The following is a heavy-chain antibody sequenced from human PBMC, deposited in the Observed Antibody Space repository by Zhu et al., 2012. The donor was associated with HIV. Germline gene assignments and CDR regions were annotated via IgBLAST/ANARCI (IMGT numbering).Heavy chain of an antibody. CDR2: ISGDGSFT. CDR1: GFTFSSYW. V-gene: IGHV3-74*01. J-gene: IGHJ4*01. D-gene: IGHD1-26*01. Sequence: EVQLVESGGGLVQPGGSLRLSCAASGFTFSSYWMHWVRQAPGKGLVWISRISGDGSFTNYADSVKGRFTISRDNARNTLYLQMNSLTADDTAIYYCRGSHYFDYWGQEPWSPSPQ. CDR3: RGSHYFDY.